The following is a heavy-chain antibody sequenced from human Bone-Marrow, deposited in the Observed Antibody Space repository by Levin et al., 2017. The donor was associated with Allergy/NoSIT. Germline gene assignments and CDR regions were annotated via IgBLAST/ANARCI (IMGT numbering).Heavy chain of an antibody. D-gene: IGHD4-17*01. CDR1: GYTFTSYY. CDR2: INPSGGST. J-gene: IGHJ1*01. V-gene: IGHV1-46*01. CDR3: ARDQLTVTTVTPKSSWGYFQH. Sequence: PGESLKISCKASGYTFTSYYMHWVRQAPGQGLEWMGIINPSGGSTSYAQTFQGRVTMTRDTSTSTVYMELSSLRSEDTAVYYCARDQLTVTTVTPKSSWGYFQHWGQGTLVTVSS.